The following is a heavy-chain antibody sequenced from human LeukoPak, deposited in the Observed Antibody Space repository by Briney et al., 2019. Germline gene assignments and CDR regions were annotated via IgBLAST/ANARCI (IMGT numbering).Heavy chain of an antibody. V-gene: IGHV3-21*01. CDR1: GFTFSSYS. D-gene: IGHD5-18*01. CDR2: ISSSSSYI. CDR3: ARDPGYSYGFEVGAYYYYGMDV. Sequence: GGSLRLSCAASGFTFSSYSMNWVRQAPGKGLEWVSSISSSSSYIYYADSVKGRFTISRDNAKNSLYLQMNGLRAEDTAVYYCARDPGYSYGFEVGAYYYYGMDVWGQGTTVTVSS. J-gene: IGHJ6*02.